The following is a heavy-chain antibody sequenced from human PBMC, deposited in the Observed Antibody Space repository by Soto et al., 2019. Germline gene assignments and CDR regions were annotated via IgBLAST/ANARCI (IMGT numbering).Heavy chain of an antibody. CDR1: GFTFNTYA. D-gene: IGHD4-17*01. CDR2: IGGGAGDYA. V-gene: IGHV3-23*01. CDR3: AAKSVTTIRSFDY. Sequence: PGGSLRLSCGGSGFTFNTYALSWVRQAPGKGLEWVSGIGGGAGDYAVYADSVKGRFTLSRDNSRSTLYLQMNSLTAEDTATYYCAAKSVTTIRSFDYWGQGTLVTVSS. J-gene: IGHJ4*02.